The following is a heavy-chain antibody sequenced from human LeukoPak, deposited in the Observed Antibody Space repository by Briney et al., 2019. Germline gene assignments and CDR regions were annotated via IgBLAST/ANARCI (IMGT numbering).Heavy chain of an antibody. Sequence: PGGSLRLSCAASGFTFSSYAMHWVRQAPGKGLEWVAVISYDGSNKYYADSVKGRFTISRDNSKNTLYLQMNSLRAEDTAVYYCANIALPRNKKWIQLLNGMDVWGQGTTVTVSS. CDR3: ANIALPRNKKWIQLLNGMDV. J-gene: IGHJ6*02. CDR1: GFTFSSYA. CDR2: ISYDGSNK. D-gene: IGHD5-18*01. V-gene: IGHV3-30-3*01.